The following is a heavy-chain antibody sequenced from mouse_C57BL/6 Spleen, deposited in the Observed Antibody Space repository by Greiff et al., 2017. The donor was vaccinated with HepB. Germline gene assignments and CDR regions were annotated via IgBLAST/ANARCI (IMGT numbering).Heavy chain of an antibody. CDR2: INPSSGYT. Sequence: VQRVESGAELAKPGASVKLSCKASGYTFTSYWMHWVKQRPGQGLEWIGYINPSSGYTKYNQKFKDKATLTADKSSSTAYMQLSSLTYEDSAVYYCASYDYDDYAMDYWGQGTSVTVSS. V-gene: IGHV1-7*01. CDR3: ASYDYDDYAMDY. CDR1: GYTFTSYW. D-gene: IGHD2-4*01. J-gene: IGHJ4*01.